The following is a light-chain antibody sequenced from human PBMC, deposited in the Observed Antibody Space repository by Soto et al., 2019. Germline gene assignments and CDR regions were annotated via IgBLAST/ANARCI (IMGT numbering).Light chain of an antibody. V-gene: IGLV2-14*01. J-gene: IGLJ1*01. Sequence: QSVLTQPASVSGSPGQSITISCTGTSSDIGGYDYVSWYRQHPGKAPKLLIYEVIHRPSGVSNRFSGSKSGNTASLTISGLKVEDEADYYCCSSGGSPTYVFGTGTKLTVL. CDR3: CSSGGSPTYV. CDR2: EVI. CDR1: SSDIGGYDY.